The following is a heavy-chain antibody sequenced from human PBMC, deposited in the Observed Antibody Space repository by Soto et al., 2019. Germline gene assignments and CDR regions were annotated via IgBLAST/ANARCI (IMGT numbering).Heavy chain of an antibody. CDR3: TRHQGDGYNL. CDR1: GFTFSGSA. V-gene: IGHV3-73*01. J-gene: IGHJ4*02. D-gene: IGHD5-12*01. Sequence: EVQLVESGGGLVQPGGSLKLSCAASGFTFSGSAMHWVRQASGKVLEWVGRIRSKANSYATAYAASVKGRFTISRDDSKNTAYLQMNSLKTEDTAVYYCTRHQGDGYNLWGQGTLVTVSS. CDR2: IRSKANSYAT.